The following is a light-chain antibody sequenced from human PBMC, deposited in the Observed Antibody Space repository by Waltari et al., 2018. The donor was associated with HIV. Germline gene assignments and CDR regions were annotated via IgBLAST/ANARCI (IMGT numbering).Light chain of an antibody. CDR1: SSNTGAGYH. Sequence: QPVLTQPSSVSEAPGQRVTISCTGGSSNTGAGYHVHWYPQLQGSVPKLLIYRNNNRPSGVPDRFSGFKSGTSASLVITGLRAEDEADYYCQSYDSSVSAWVFGGGTKLTVL. CDR2: RNN. J-gene: IGLJ3*02. V-gene: IGLV1-40*01. CDR3: QSYDSSVSAWV.